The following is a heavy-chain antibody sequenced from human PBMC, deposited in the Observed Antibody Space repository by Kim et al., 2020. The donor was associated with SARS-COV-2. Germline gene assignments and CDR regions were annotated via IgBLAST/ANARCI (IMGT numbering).Heavy chain of an antibody. CDR3: ARTTLTTYSSGWPIDY. J-gene: IGHJ4*02. CDR2: INPNSGGT. D-gene: IGHD6-19*01. V-gene: IGHV1-2*06. Sequence: ASVKVSCKTSGYTFTDYYIHWVRQAPGQGLEWMGRINPNSGGTNYAQKLQGRVTMTRDTSISTADMELSSLISDDTAVYYCARTTLTTYSSGWPIDYWGQGTMVTVSS. CDR1: GYTFTDYY.